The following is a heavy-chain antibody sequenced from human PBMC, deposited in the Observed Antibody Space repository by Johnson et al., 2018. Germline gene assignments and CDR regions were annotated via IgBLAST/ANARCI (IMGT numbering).Heavy chain of an antibody. Sequence: VQLVESGGGLVQPGGSLRLSCAASGFTFRNCPMNWVRQAPGKGLEWLSYISRSGSTIYYADSVKGRFTISRDNAKNSLSLQMNSLRHEETAVYYCTVDPGNSGYCMDVWGLVTTVTVSS. CDR3: TVDPGNSGYCMDV. D-gene: IGHD4-23*01. CDR2: ISRSGSTI. V-gene: IGHV3-48*02. J-gene: IGHJ6*02. CDR1: GFTFRNCP.